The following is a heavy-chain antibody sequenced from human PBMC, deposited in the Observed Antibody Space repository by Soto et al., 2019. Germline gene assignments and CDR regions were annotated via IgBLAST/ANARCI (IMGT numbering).Heavy chain of an antibody. CDR1: GYTFTDCY. Sequence: ASVKVSCKASGYTFTDCYIHWVRQAPGQGLEWMGWINPKSGGTNIAQRFKGRVNMTRDMSISTVYMEMNRLKSDDTAVYYCAREGSGDYFDYGGQGTLVTVSS. CDR3: AREGSGDYFDY. CDR2: INPKSGGT. D-gene: IGHD4-17*01. J-gene: IGHJ4*02. V-gene: IGHV1-2*02.